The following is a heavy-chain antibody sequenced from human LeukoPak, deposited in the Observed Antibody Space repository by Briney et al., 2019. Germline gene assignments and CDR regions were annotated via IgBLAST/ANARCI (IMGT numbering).Heavy chain of an antibody. V-gene: IGHV4-4*07. D-gene: IGHD5-12*01. CDR3: ARGLRGFVIPTFDY. Sequence: NPSETLSLTCTVSGGSISSYYYTWIRQPAGKGLEWIGRIHLSGSTNYNPSLKSRVTMSVDTSKNQFSLKLSSVTAADTAVYYCARGLRGFVIPTFDYWGQGTLVTVSS. CDR1: GGSISSYY. CDR2: IHLSGST. J-gene: IGHJ4*02.